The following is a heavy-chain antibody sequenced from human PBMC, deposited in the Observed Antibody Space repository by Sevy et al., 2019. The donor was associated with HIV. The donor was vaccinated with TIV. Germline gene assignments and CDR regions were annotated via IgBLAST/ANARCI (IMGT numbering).Heavy chain of an antibody. J-gene: IGHJ4*02. V-gene: IGHV3-21*01. CDR3: VRDRRTLNYYASSGYNYYFDY. CDR2: ITSSSDYI. CDR1: GFTFSNYN. Sequence: GSLRLSCAASGFTFSNYNMNWVRQAPGKGLEWVSSITSSSDYIYDADSVKGRFTISRDNAKNSLYLQMNSLRAEDXXXYYCVRDRRTLNYYASSGYNYYFDYWGQGTLVTVSS. D-gene: IGHD3-22*01.